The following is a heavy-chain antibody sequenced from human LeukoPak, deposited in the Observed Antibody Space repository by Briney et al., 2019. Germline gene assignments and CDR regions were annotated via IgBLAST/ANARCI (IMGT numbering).Heavy chain of an antibody. CDR1: GFTFSSYW. J-gene: IGHJ4*02. V-gene: IGHV3-74*01. Sequence: GGSLRLSCAASGFTFSSYWMHWVRQAPGKGLVWVSRINSDGSSTTYADSVKGRFTISRDNAKSTLYLQMNSLRAEETAVYYCARGYSSGYRIDYWGQGTLVTVSS. CDR2: INSDGSST. CDR3: ARGYSSGYRIDY. D-gene: IGHD5-18*01.